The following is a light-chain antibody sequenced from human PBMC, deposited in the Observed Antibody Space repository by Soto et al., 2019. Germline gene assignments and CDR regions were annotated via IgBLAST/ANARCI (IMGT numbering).Light chain of an antibody. CDR1: SSAVGGYNY. CDR3: CSNAGNTFV. J-gene: IGLJ2*01. Sequence: QSALTQPPSASGSPGQSVTISCTGNSSAVGGYNYVSWYQQHPGKAPKLMIYDVSKRPSGVPDRFSGSKSGNTASLTVSGLEDEAEADYHCCSNAGNTFVFGGGTKLTVL. V-gene: IGLV2-8*01. CDR2: DVS.